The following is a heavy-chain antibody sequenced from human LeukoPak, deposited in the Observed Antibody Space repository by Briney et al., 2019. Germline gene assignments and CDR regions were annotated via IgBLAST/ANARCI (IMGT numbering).Heavy chain of an antibody. CDR1: GYTFTTYG. D-gene: IGHD2-2*01. Sequence: GASVKVSCKASGYTFTTYGISWVRQAPGHGLEWMGWISTFNGHTSYAQSRQDRVTMTTDTSTSTVYMELSSLISDDTAVYYCARTTEGYCSRTSCYGFSYSYYMDVWGKGTTVTISS. J-gene: IGHJ6*03. CDR2: ISTFNGHT. CDR3: ARTTEGYCSRTSCYGFSYSYYMDV. V-gene: IGHV1-18*01.